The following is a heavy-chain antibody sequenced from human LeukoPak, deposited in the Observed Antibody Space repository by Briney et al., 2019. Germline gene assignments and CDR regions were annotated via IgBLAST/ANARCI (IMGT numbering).Heavy chain of an antibody. J-gene: IGHJ4*02. CDR2: INSDGSST. CDR3: ARDKPSSIAARFDY. D-gene: IGHD6-6*01. CDR1: GFTFSSYW. V-gene: IGHV3-74*01. Sequence: GGSLRLSCAASGFTFSSYWMHWVRQAPGKGLVWVSRINSDGSSTSYADSVKGRFIISRDNAKNTLYLQMNSLRAEDTAVYYCARDKPSSIAARFDYWGQGTLVTVSS.